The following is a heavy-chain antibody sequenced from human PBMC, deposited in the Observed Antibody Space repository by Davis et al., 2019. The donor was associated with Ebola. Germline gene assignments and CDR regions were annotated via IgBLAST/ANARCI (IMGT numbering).Heavy chain of an antibody. Sequence: GESLKISCAASGFTFSSYSMNWIRQAPGKGLEWVSAISGSGGSTYYADSVKGRFTISRDNSKNTLYLQMTSLRAEDTAVYYCAKDPSSLVVTAFDYWGQGTLVTVSS. D-gene: IGHD3-22*01. J-gene: IGHJ4*02. CDR3: AKDPSSLVVTAFDY. CDR2: ISGSGGST. V-gene: IGHV3-23*01. CDR1: GFTFSSYS.